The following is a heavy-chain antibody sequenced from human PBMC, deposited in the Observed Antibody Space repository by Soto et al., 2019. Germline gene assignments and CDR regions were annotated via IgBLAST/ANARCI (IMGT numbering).Heavy chain of an antibody. D-gene: IGHD3-22*01. CDR2: IWYDGSNK. CDR3: ARDRPYDSSGYYGVGAFDI. Sequence: QVQLVESGGGVVQPGRSLRLSCAASGFTFSSYGMHWVRQAPGKGLEWVAVIWYDGSNKYYADSVKGRFTISRDNSKNTLYLQMNSLGAEDTAVYYCARDRPYDSSGYYGVGAFDIWGQGTMVTVSS. V-gene: IGHV3-33*01. CDR1: GFTFSSYG. J-gene: IGHJ3*02.